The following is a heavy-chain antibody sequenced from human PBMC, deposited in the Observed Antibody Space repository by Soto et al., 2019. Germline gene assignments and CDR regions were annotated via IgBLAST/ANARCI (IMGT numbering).Heavy chain of an antibody. Sequence: GASVKVSCKASGYTFTGYYMHWVRQAPGQGLEWMGWINPNSGGTNYAQKFQGWVTMTRDTSISTAYMELSRLRSDDTAVYYCARGNRQWLVPSNAYNWFDPWGQGTLVTVSS. D-gene: IGHD6-19*01. CDR2: INPNSGGT. CDR1: GYTFTGYY. V-gene: IGHV1-2*04. J-gene: IGHJ5*02. CDR3: ARGNRQWLVPSNAYNWFDP.